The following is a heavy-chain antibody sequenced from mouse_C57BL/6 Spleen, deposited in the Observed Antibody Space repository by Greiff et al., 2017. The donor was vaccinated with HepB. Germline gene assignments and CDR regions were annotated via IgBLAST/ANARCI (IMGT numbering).Heavy chain of an antibody. J-gene: IGHJ2*01. CDR2: IDPSDSYT. D-gene: IGHD1-1*01. Sequence: VQLQQPGAELVKPGASVKLSCKASGYTFTSYWIQWVKQRPGHGLEWIGEIDPSDSYTNYNQKFKGKATLTVDTSSSTAYMQLSSLTSEDSAVYYCARETYSYWGQGTTLTVSS. CDR3: ARETYSY. CDR1: GYTFTSYW. V-gene: IGHV1-50*01.